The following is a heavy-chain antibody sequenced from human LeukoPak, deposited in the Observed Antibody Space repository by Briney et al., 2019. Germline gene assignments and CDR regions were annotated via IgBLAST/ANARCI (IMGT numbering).Heavy chain of an antibody. CDR1: GYTFPSYF. V-gene: IGHV1-46*01. Sequence: ASVKVSCKASGYTFPSYFMHWVRQAPGQGLEWMGIINPTGGSTTYAQKFQGRVTMTRDTSISTAYMELRGLRSEDTAVYYCVRDAEGAAISVNYWFDPWGQGTLVTVSS. CDR2: INPTGGST. D-gene: IGHD2-2*02. J-gene: IGHJ5*02. CDR3: VRDAEGAAISVNYWFDP.